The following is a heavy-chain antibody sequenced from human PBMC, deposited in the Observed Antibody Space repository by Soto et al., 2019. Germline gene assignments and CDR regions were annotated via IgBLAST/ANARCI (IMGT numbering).Heavy chain of an antibody. D-gene: IGHD3-22*01. CDR3: ARGVYYYDSGGYYEGLDY. J-gene: IGHJ4*02. CDR2: IYTSGST. V-gene: IGHV4-4*07. Sequence: SETLSLTCTVSGGSISSYYWSWIRQPAGKGLEWIGRIYTSGSTNYNPSLKSRVTMSVDTSKNQFSLKLSSVTAADTAVYYCARGVYYYDSGGYYEGLDYWGQGTLVTVSS. CDR1: GGSISSYY.